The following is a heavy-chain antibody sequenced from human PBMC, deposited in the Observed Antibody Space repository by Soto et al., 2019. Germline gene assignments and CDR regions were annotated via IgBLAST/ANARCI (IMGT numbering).Heavy chain of an antibody. CDR3: ARQGDYFESGGYYRHFDS. V-gene: IGHV3-33*01. D-gene: IGHD3-22*01. Sequence: GGSLRLSCAASGFNFSTYGMHWVRQAPGKGLEWVANIWFDGSNKYYADSFQGRFTISRDNSKGTLYLQMSSLRAEDTAMYYCARQGDYFESGGYYRHFDSWGHGTLVTV. CDR1: GFNFSTYG. CDR2: IWFDGSNK. J-gene: IGHJ4*01.